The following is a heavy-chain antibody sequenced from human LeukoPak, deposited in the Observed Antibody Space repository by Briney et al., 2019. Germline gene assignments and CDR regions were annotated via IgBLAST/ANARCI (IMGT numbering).Heavy chain of an antibody. Sequence: GGSLRLSCTASGFTFSNYGMHWVRQAPGKGLDWVAFIRYDGSNKYYSDSVKGRFTLSRDNSKNTLYLQMNSLRAEDTAVYYCAKAEPHYYYDSSGYMAYWGQGTLVTVSS. V-gene: IGHV3-30*02. CDR2: IRYDGSNK. CDR1: GFTFSNYG. D-gene: IGHD3-22*01. CDR3: AKAEPHYYYDSSGYMAY. J-gene: IGHJ4*02.